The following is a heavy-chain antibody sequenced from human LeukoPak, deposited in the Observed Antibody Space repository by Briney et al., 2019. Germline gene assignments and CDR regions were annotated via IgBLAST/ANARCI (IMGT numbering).Heavy chain of an antibody. V-gene: IGHV3-21*01. J-gene: IGHJ4*02. D-gene: IGHD6-13*01. CDR2: ISSSTSDI. CDR3: VRDIRSSRDDY. Sequence: GGSLRLSCAASGFTFSSYSMNWVRQAPGKGLEWVSSISSSTSDIHYADSVKGRFTISRDNAKNSLYLQMNSLRAEDTAVYYCVRDIRSSRDDYWGQGTLVTVSS. CDR1: GFTFSSYS.